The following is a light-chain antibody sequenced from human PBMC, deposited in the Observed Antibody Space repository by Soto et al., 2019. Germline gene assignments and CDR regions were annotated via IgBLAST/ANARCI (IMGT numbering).Light chain of an antibody. CDR1: SSDVGGYNY. CDR2: DVS. Sequence: QSALTQPASVSGSPGQSITISCTGTSSDVGGYNYVSWYQQHPGKAPKLMIYDVSNRPSGVSNRFSGSKSGNTASLTISGLQAEDEADYYCSSYPSSSTPWVFGTGPKVTVL. CDR3: SSYPSSSTPWV. V-gene: IGLV2-14*01. J-gene: IGLJ1*01.